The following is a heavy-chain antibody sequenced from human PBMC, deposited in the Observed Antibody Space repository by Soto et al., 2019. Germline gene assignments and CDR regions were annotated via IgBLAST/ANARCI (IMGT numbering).Heavy chain of an antibody. CDR1: GFTFSSYW. J-gene: IGHJ4*02. CDR3: ARDPGQAGTWNYFDS. CDR2: INGDGSRT. V-gene: IGHV3-74*01. Sequence: EVQLVESGGGLVQPGGSLRLSCVASGFTFSSYWMYWVRLAPGKGLVCVSRINGDGSRTSYADSVKGRFTISRDNAKNTVYLQMNSLRAEDTAVYYCARDPGQAGTWNYFDSWGQGTLVTVSS. D-gene: IGHD6-13*01.